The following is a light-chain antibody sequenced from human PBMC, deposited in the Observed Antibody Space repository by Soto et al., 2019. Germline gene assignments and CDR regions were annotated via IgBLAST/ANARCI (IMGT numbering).Light chain of an antibody. CDR2: GAS. CDR1: QSVSSIY. CDR3: QQYGSSVFT. V-gene: IGKV3-20*01. Sequence: EIVLTQSPGTLSLSPGEGATLSCRASQSVSSIYLVWYQQRPGQAPRLLIYGASRRATGIPDRFSGSGSGTDFTLTISRLEPEDLAVYYCQQYGSSVFTFGPGTKVDIK. J-gene: IGKJ3*01.